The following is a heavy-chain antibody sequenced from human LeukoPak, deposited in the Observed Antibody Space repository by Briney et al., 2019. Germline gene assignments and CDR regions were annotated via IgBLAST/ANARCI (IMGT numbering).Heavy chain of an antibody. D-gene: IGHD6-13*01. J-gene: IGHJ4*02. CDR2: TSSNGAST. CDR3: VKDSSSWYYFDY. V-gene: IGHV3-64D*09. CDR1: GFTFSSYA. Sequence: PGGSLRLSCSASGFTFSSYAMHWVRQAPGKGLEYVSATSSNGASTYYADSMKGRFTISRDNSKNTLYLQMSSLRAEDTAMYYCVKDSSSWYYFDYWGQGTLVTVSS.